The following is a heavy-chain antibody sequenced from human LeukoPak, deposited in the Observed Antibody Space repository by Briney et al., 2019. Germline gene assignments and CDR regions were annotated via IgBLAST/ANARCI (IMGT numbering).Heavy chain of an antibody. V-gene: IGHV3-74*01. D-gene: IGHD5-18*01. J-gene: IGHJ4*02. Sequence: GGSLRLSCAASGFTFSSYWMHWVRQAPGKGLVWVSRINSDGRSTTYADSVKGRLTISRDNAKNTLYLQMNSLRAEDTAVYYCTRGGAYSSGAIDHWGQGTLVTVSS. CDR2: INSDGRST. CDR1: GFTFSSYW. CDR3: TRGGAYSSGAIDH.